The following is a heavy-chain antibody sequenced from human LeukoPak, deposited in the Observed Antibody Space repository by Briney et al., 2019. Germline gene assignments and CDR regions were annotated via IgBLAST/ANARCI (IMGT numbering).Heavy chain of an antibody. J-gene: IGHJ4*02. CDR1: GFTFSDYY. Sequence: GGSLRLSCAASGFTFSDYYMSWIRQAPGKGLEWVSYISTSGGSTYYADSVKGRFTISRDNSKNTLYLQMNSLRAEDTAVYYCAKEPYSGSQLLDYWGQGTLVTVSS. CDR2: ISTSGGST. D-gene: IGHD1-26*01. V-gene: IGHV3-11*01. CDR3: AKEPYSGSQLLDY.